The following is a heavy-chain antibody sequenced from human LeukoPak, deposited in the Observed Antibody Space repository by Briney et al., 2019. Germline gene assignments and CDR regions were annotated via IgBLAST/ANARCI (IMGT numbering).Heavy chain of an antibody. CDR1: GDTFTGYY. Sequence: ASVKVSCKASGDTFTGYYMHWVRQAPGQGLEWMGWINPNSGGTNYAQKFQGRVTMTRDTSISTAYMELSRLRSDDTAVYYCARVGRYSGSYSGYWGQGTLVTVSS. J-gene: IGHJ4*02. CDR2: INPNSGGT. V-gene: IGHV1-2*02. D-gene: IGHD1-26*01. CDR3: ARVGRYSGSYSGY.